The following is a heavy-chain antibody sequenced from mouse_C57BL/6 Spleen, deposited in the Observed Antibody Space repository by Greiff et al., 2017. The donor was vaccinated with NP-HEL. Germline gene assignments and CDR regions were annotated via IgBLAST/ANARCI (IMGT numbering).Heavy chain of an antibody. D-gene: IGHD1-1*01. CDR3: TRDWSLYYGSGLYYFDY. CDR2: ISDGGSYT. V-gene: IGHV5-4*01. Sequence: EVHLVESGGGLVKPGGSLKLSCAASGFTFSSYAMSWVRQTPEKRLEWVATISDGGSYTYYPDNVKGRFTISRDNAKNNLYLQMSHLKSEDTAMYYCTRDWSLYYGSGLYYFDYWGQGTTLTVSS. J-gene: IGHJ2*01. CDR1: GFTFSSYA.